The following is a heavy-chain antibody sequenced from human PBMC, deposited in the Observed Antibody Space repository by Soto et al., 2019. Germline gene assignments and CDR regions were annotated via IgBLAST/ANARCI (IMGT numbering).Heavy chain of an antibody. Sequence: QVQLMQSGTEVKKPGASVTVSCKASGYTSADFGISWVRQAPGQGLEWMGWVSGNNGVSNPAPKVQDRITMTLDTSTGVSYMALRSLRSDDTAIYYCVRDQKYFRVNGNWFDSWGQGTLVSVSS. D-gene: IGHD2-2*01. V-gene: IGHV1-18*04. CDR2: VSGNNGVS. J-gene: IGHJ5*01. CDR3: VRDQKYFRVNGNWFDS. CDR1: GYTSADFG.